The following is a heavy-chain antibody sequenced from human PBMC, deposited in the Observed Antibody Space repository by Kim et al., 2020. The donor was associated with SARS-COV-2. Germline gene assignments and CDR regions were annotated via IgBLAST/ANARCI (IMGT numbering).Heavy chain of an antibody. CDR1: GFTLSSYG. V-gene: IGHV3-33*05. Sequence: GGSLRLSCAASGFTLSSYGMHWVRQAPGKGLEWVAVISYDGSNKYYADSVKGRFTISRDNSKNTLYLQMNSLRAEDTAVYYCARDGGRITMIVVVIGVLDYWGQGTLVTVSS. D-gene: IGHD3-22*01. J-gene: IGHJ4*02. CDR2: ISYDGSNK. CDR3: ARDGGRITMIVVVIGVLDY.